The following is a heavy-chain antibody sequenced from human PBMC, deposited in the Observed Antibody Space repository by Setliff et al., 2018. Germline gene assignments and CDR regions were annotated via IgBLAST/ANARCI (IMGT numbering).Heavy chain of an antibody. CDR1: GGSFSTYY. CDR2: INHSGST. Sequence: SETLSLTCAVYGGSFSTYYWIWIRQPPGKGLEWIGEINHSGSTNYNPSLKSRVTISVDTSKNQFSLKLSSVTAADTALYYCARGRRGVRGAIVTFDYWGQGTLVTVSS. J-gene: IGHJ4*02. D-gene: IGHD3-10*01. V-gene: IGHV4-34*01. CDR3: ARGRRGVRGAIVTFDY.